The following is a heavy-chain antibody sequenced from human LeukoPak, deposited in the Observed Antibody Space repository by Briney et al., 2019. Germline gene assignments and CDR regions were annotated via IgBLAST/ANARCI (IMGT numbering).Heavy chain of an antibody. CDR2: IIPIFGTA. V-gene: IGHV1-69*05. D-gene: IGHD7-27*01. CDR1: GGTFSSYA. J-gene: IGHJ6*03. CDR3: ARGPPGYYYYYYMDV. Sequence: GASVKVSCKASGGTFSSYAISWVRQAPGQGLEWMGGIIPIFGTANYAQKFQGRVTITTDESTSTAYMELSSLRSEDTAVYYCARGPPGYYYYYYMDVWGQGTLVTVSS.